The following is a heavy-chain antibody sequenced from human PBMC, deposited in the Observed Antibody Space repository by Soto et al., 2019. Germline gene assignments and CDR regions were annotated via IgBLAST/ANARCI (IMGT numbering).Heavy chain of an antibody. J-gene: IGHJ3*02. CDR2: IYHSGST. V-gene: IGHV4-4*02. D-gene: IGHD3-3*02. Sequence: QVQLQESGPGLVKPSGTLSLTCAVSGDSISRSYWWSWVRQLPGKGLEWIGEIYHSGSTIYNRSLPSRVPLSVDKSKNEFSLKMSSVTDADTAVYYFTSKFGLLLAPAFEIWGQGTMVTVSS. CDR1: GDSISRSYW. CDR3: TSKFGLLLAPAFEI.